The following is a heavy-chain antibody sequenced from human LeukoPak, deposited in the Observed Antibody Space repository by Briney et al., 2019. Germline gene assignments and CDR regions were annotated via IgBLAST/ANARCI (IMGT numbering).Heavy chain of an antibody. CDR2: INHSGST. D-gene: IGHD3-9*01. J-gene: IGHJ3*02. Sequence: PSETLSLTCAVYGGSFRGYYWSWIRQPPGKGLQWIGEINHSGSTNYNPSLKSRVTITVDTSKNQFSLKLSSVTAADTAVYYCSIQAEDGIRDFDWLSPKVRGLIWGQGTMVTVSS. CDR3: SIQAEDGIRDFDWLSPKVRGLI. V-gene: IGHV4-34*01. CDR1: GGSFRGYY.